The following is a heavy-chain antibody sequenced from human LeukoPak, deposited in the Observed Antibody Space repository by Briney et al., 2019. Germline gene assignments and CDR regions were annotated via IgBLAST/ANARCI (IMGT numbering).Heavy chain of an antibody. V-gene: IGHV1-18*01. CDR2: ISAYNGNT. D-gene: IGHD3-3*01. J-gene: IGHJ6*02. CDR3: ARDRYYDFWSGYSSGGYYYYGMDV. Sequence: ASVKVSCKASGYTFTSYGISWVRQAPGQGLEWMGWISAYNGNTNYAQKLQGRVTMTTDTSTSTAYMELRSLRSDDTAVYYCARDRYYDFWSGYSSGGYYYYGMDVWGQGTTDTVSS. CDR1: GYTFTSYG.